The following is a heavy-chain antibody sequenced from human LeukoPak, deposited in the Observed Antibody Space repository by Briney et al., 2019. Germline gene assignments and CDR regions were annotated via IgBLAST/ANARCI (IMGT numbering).Heavy chain of an antibody. J-gene: IGHJ6*03. CDR3: ARAGLTIDTTMVDYFYYYYMDV. Sequence: SETLSLTCTVSGGSISSSFYYWGWIRQPPGKGLEWIGSINYSGNTNYNPSLKSRVTISVDTSKNQFSLRLSSVTAADTAVYYCARAGLTIDTTMVDYFYYYYMDVWGKGTTVTVSS. CDR2: INYSGNT. V-gene: IGHV4-39*07. CDR1: GGSISSSFYY. D-gene: IGHD5-18*01.